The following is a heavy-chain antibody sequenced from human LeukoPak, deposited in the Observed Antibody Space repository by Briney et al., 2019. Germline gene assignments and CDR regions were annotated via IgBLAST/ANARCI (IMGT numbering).Heavy chain of an antibody. CDR1: GGSFSGYY. D-gene: IGHD3-10*01. CDR3: ARGYGSGSYVDY. Sequence: SETLSLTCAVYGGSFSGYYWSWIRRPPGKGLEWIGEINHSGSTNYNPSLKSRVTISVDTSKNQFSLKLSSVTAADTAVYYCARGYGSGSYVDYWGQGTLVTVSS. CDR2: INHSGST. V-gene: IGHV4-34*01. J-gene: IGHJ4*02.